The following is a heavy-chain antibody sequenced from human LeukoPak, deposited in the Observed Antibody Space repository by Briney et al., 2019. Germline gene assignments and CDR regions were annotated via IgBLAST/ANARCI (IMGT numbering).Heavy chain of an antibody. D-gene: IGHD3-22*01. CDR2: IKSKTDGGTT. CDR1: GFTFSNAW. V-gene: IGHV3-15*01. Sequence: GGSLRLSCAASGFTFSNAWMSWVRQAPGKGLEWVGRIKSKTDGGTTDYAAPVKGRFTISRDDSKNTLYLQMNSLKTEDTAVYYCTTSVVVIDYDFDYWGQGTLVTVSS. J-gene: IGHJ4*02. CDR3: TTSVVVIDYDFDY.